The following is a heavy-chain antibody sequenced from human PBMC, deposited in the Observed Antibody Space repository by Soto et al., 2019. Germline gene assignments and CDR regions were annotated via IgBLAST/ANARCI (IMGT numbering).Heavy chain of an antibody. D-gene: IGHD3-10*01. CDR3: ARSYRAPSTRKQRMVRGVYGFDY. CDR1: GYNFTKNW. J-gene: IGHJ4*02. V-gene: IGHV5-51*01. Sequence: GESLKISCRGTGYNFTKNWIGWVRQMPGKGLEWMGIIYPGDSDTRYSPSFQGQVTISADKSISTAYLQWSSLKASDTAMYYCARSYRAPSTRKQRMVRGVYGFDYWGQGTLVTVSS. CDR2: IYPGDSDT.